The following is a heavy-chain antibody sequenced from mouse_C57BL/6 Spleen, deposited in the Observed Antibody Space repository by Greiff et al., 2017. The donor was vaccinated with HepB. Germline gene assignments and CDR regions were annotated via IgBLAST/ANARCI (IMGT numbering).Heavy chain of an antibody. V-gene: IGHV1-69*01. J-gene: IGHJ4*01. D-gene: IGHD2-1*01. CDR1: GYTFTSYW. Sequence: QVQLQQSGAELVMPGASVKLSCKASGYTFTSYWMHWVKQRPGQGLEWIGEIDPSDSYTNYNQKFKGKSTLTVDKSSSTAYMQLSSLTSEDSAVYYCARKRAIYYGNYDYAMDYWGQGTSVTVSS. CDR2: IDPSDSYT. CDR3: ARKRAIYYGNYDYAMDY.